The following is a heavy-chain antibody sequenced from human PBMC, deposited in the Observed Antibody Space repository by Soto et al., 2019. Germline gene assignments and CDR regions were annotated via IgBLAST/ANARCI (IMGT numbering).Heavy chain of an antibody. Sequence: QVQLQESGPGLVKPSETLSLTCTVSGGSITSYYWSWIRQPPGKGLEWIGYIYYNGSTNYNPSLKSRVTISVDTSKNQFSLKLSSVTAADTAVYYCAREYSGYAIDYWGQGTLVTVSS. CDR1: GGSITSYY. CDR2: IYYNGST. D-gene: IGHD5-12*01. V-gene: IGHV4-59*01. CDR3: AREYSGYAIDY. J-gene: IGHJ4*02.